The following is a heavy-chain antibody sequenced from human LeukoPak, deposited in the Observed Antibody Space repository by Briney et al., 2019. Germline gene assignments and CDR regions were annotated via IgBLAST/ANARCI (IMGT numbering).Heavy chain of an antibody. CDR2: ISADGNDK. V-gene: IGHV3-30*03. CDR3: ARDAFGARGIGGGLDI. CDR1: GFTFSSYG. J-gene: IGHJ3*02. Sequence: GGSLRLSCAASGFTFSSYGMHWVRQAPGKGLEWVAVISADGNDKYYADSVKGRFTISRDNSKNTLFLQMNSLRAEDTAVYYCARDAFGARGIGGGLDIWGQGTMVIVSS. D-gene: IGHD3-10*01.